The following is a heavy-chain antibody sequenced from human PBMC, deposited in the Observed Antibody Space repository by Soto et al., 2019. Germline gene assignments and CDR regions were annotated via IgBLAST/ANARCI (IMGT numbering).Heavy chain of an antibody. CDR2: IYYSGST. J-gene: IGHJ4*02. CDR3: ARDGGLGLIYNFDY. Sequence: QVHLQESGPGLVKPSQTLSLTCTVSGGSISSGGYYWSWIRQHPGKGLEWIGYIYYSGSTNYNPSLKSRVTISVDTSKNQFSRKLSSVTAADTAVYYCARDGGLGLIYNFDYWGQGTLVTVSS. CDR1: GGSISSGGYY. D-gene: IGHD3-16*01. V-gene: IGHV4-31*03.